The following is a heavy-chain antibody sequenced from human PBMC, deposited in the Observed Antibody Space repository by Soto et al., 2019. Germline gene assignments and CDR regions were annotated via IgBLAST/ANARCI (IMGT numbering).Heavy chain of an antibody. CDR2: INPNSGGT. Sequence: ASLKVSCKASGYTFTGYFMHWVRQAPGQGLEWMGWINPNSGGTNYAQKFQGRVTMTRDTSISTAYMELSRLRSDDTAVYYCARFQLDYYYYGMDVWGQGTTVTV. J-gene: IGHJ6*02. CDR1: GYTFTGYF. V-gene: IGHV1-2*02. CDR3: ARFQLDYYYYGMDV.